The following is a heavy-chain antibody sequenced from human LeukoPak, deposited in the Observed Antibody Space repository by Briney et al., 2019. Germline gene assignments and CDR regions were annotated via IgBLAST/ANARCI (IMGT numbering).Heavy chain of an antibody. CDR2: ISGSGGST. Sequence: PGGSLRLSCAASEFTFSSYAMSWVRQAPGKGLEWVSAISGSGGSTYYADSVKGRFTISRDNSKNTLYLQMNSLRAEDTAVYYCAKDSEASAPDSSGYYRIPYWGQGTLVTVSS. J-gene: IGHJ4*02. D-gene: IGHD3-22*01. CDR1: EFTFSSYA. CDR3: AKDSEASAPDSSGYYRIPY. V-gene: IGHV3-23*01.